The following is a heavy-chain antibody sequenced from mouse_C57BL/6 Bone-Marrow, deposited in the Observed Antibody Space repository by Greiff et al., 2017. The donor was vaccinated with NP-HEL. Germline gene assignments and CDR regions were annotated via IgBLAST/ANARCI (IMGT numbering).Heavy chain of an antibody. D-gene: IGHD1-1*01. V-gene: IGHV5-2*01. CDR2: INSDGGST. CDR1: EYEFPSHD. Sequence: EVKLMESGGGLVQPGESLKLSCESNEYEFPSHDMSWVRKTPEKRLELVAAINSDGGSTYYPDTMERRFIISRDNTKKTLYLQMSSLRSEDTALYYGARGGYGSSYPYWYFDVWGTGTTVTVSS. J-gene: IGHJ1*03. CDR3: ARGGYGSSYPYWYFDV.